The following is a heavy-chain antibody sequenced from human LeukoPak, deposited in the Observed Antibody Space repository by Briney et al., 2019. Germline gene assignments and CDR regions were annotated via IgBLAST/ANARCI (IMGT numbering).Heavy chain of an antibody. CDR2: INPNSGGT. V-gene: IGHV1-2*02. CDR1: GYTFTGYY. CDR3: ARARREYCTNGVCYMFDY. J-gene: IGHJ4*02. Sequence: ASVKVSCKASGYTFTGYYMHWVRQAPGQGLEWMGWINPNSGGTNYAQKFQGRVTMTRDTSISTAYMELSRLRSDDTAVYYCARARREYCTNGVCYMFDYWGQGTLVTVSS. D-gene: IGHD2-8*01.